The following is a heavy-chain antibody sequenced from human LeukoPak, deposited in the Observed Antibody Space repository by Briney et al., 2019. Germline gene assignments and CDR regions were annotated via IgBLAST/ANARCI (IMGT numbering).Heavy chain of an antibody. CDR2: TNSGGTST. V-gene: IGHV3-23*01. CDR1: GFPFSDFS. Sequence: GGSLRLSCATSGFPFSDFSMSWVRQAPGKGLEWISTTNSGGTSTYYAESVKGRFTISRDNSKNTLYLQMNSLRAEDTAVYYCAKDGDITSPFMITFGGGFDYWGQGTLVTVSS. CDR3: AKDGDITSPFMITFGGGFDY. J-gene: IGHJ4*02. D-gene: IGHD3-16*01.